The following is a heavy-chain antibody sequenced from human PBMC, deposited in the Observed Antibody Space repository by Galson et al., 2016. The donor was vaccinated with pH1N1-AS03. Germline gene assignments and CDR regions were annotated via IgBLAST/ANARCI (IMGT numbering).Heavy chain of an antibody. Sequence: SLRLSCAASGFTFSSHSMSWVRQAPGKGLEWVSGISGSGGSTFYADSVKGRFTTSRDNSKTTVFLQMNSLRAEDTAVYYCARWRYYCDSSGYFGYLDYWGQGTLVTVSS. J-gene: IGHJ4*02. CDR3: ARWRYYCDSSGYFGYLDY. CDR2: ISGSGGST. D-gene: IGHD3-22*01. V-gene: IGHV3-23*01. CDR1: GFTFSSHS.